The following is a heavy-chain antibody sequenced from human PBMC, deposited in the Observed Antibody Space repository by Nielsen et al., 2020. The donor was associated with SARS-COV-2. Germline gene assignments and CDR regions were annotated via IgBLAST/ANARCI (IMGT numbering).Heavy chain of an antibody. CDR2: ISWNSGSI. CDR1: GFTFDDYA. CDR3: ARVRSSGWHYYYYGMDV. Sequence: SLKISCAASGFTFDDYAMHWVRQAPGKGLEWVSGISWNSGSIGYADSVKGRFTISRDNAKNSLYLQMNSLRAEDTALYYCARVRSSGWHYYYYGMDVWGQGTTVTVSS. D-gene: IGHD6-19*01. J-gene: IGHJ6*02. V-gene: IGHV3-9*01.